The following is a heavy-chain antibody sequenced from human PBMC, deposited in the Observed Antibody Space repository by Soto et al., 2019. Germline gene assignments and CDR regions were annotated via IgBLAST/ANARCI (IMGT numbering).Heavy chain of an antibody. CDR1: GFTFSSYG. CDR2: ISYAGSNK. J-gene: IGHJ4*02. D-gene: IGHD3-16*02. CDR3: ATDLGWGSYRYTGGGDFDY. Sequence: QVQLVESGGGAVQPGRSLRLSCAASGFTFSSYGMHRVRQAPGKGLEREAVISYAGSNKYYADSVKGRFTISRDNSKNTLSLLMNSLRGEDTGVYYCATDLGWGSYRYTGGGDFDYWGQGNLVTVSS. V-gene: IGHV3-30*03.